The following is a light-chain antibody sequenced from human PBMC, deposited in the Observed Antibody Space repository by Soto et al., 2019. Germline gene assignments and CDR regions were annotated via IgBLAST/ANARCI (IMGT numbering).Light chain of an antibody. Sequence: EIVLTQSPATLSLSPGERATPSCRASPSVSSYLAWYQQKPGHSPRLLLYDASNRATGIPARFSGSGSGTDGTLPIRSLQPADFAVYYCQQRRNRPPYTFGQGTKLEIK. CDR3: QQRRNRPPYT. CDR2: DAS. J-gene: IGKJ2*01. CDR1: PSVSSY. V-gene: IGKV3-11*01.